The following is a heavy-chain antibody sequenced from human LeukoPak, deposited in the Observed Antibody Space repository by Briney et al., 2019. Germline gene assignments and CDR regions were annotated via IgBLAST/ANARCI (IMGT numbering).Heavy chain of an antibody. CDR1: GGSLSGYY. J-gene: IGHJ5*02. V-gene: IGHV4-34*01. Sequence: PSETLSLTCAVYGGSLSGYYWSWIRQPPGKGLEWIGEINHSGSTNYNPSLKSRVTISVDTSKNQFSLKLSSVTAADTAVYYCARVLPTMVRGNWFDPWGQGTLVTVSS. D-gene: IGHD3-10*01. CDR2: INHSGST. CDR3: ARVLPTMVRGNWFDP.